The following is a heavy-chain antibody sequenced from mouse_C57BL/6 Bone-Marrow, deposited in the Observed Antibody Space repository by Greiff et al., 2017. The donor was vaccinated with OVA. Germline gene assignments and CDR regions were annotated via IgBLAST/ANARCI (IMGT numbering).Heavy chain of an antibody. CDR3: ARDDFYYFDY. Sequence: EVQLQESGPVLVKPGASVKMSCKASGYTFTDYYMNWVKQSHGKSLEWIGVINPYNGGTSYNQKFKGKATLTVDKPSSTAYMELNSLTSEDSAVYYCARDDFYYFDYWGQGTTLTVSS. J-gene: IGHJ2*01. CDR2: INPYNGGT. V-gene: IGHV1-19*01. CDR1: GYTFTDYY.